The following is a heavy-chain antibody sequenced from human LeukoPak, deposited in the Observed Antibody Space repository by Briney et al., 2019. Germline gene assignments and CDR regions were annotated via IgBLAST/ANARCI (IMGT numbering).Heavy chain of an antibody. CDR3: ARDPRNVGLAP. Sequence: GGSLRLSCVASGFSLSGYWMYWVRQAPGKGLMYISRNDGDGSTTNYADVVKGRFTMSRDNVKNTLYLQMNSLRVEDTAVYYCARDPRNVGLAPWGQGTLVTVSS. D-gene: IGHD2-15*01. J-gene: IGHJ5*02. CDR1: GFSLSGYW. CDR2: NDGDGSTT. V-gene: IGHV3-74*01.